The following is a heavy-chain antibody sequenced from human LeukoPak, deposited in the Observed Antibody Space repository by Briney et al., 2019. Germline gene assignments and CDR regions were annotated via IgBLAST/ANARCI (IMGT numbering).Heavy chain of an antibody. CDR2: IYSGGST. V-gene: IGHV3-53*01. J-gene: IGHJ4*02. CDR1: GFTVSSNY. Sequence: GGSLRLSCAASGFTVSSNYMSWVRQAPGKGLEWVSVIYSGGSTYYADSVKGRFTISRDNSKNTLYLQMNSLRAEDTAVYYCARDLVPHTGSYDYWGQGTLVTVSS. CDR3: ARDLVPHTGSYDY. D-gene: IGHD3-10*01.